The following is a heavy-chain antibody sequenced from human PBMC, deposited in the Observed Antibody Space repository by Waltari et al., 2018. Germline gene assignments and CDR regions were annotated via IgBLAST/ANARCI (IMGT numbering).Heavy chain of an antibody. CDR2: INHSGST. Sequence: QVQLQQWGAGLLKPSETLSLTCAVYGGSFSGYYWSWIRQPPGKGLEWIGEINHSGSTNYNPSLKSRVTISVDTSKNQFSLKLSSVTAADTAVYYCARGRRGITGVRFDPWGQGTLVTVSS. J-gene: IGHJ5*02. V-gene: IGHV4-34*01. CDR1: GGSFSGYY. D-gene: IGHD7-27*01. CDR3: ARGRRGITGVRFDP.